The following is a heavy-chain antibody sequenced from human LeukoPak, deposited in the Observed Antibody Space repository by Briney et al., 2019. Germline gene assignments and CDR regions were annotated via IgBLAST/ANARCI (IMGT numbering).Heavy chain of an antibody. CDR3: AKGAIGLAVADLDY. CDR2: IYSGGTT. V-gene: IGHV3-53*01. J-gene: IGHJ4*02. CDR1: GFTFSSNY. Sequence: PGGSLRLSCAASGFTFSSNYMSWVRQAPGKGLEWVSVIYSGGTTYYADSVKGRFTISRDNSKNTLYLQMNSLRAEDTAVYYCAKGAIGLAVADLDYWGQGTLVTVSS. D-gene: IGHD6-19*01.